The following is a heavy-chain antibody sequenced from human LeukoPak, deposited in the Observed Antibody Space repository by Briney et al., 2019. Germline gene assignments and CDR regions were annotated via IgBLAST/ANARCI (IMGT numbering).Heavy chain of an antibody. D-gene: IGHD3-22*01. V-gene: IGHV1-18*04. CDR2: ISAYNGNT. Sequence: ASVKVSCTASGYTFTGYYMHWVRQAPGQGLEWMGWISAYNGNTNYAQKLQGRVTMTTDTSTSTAYMELRSLRSDDTAVYYCAREFYYYDSSGYYGHWGQGTLVTVSS. CDR3: AREFYYYDSSGYYGH. J-gene: IGHJ4*02. CDR1: GYTFTGYY.